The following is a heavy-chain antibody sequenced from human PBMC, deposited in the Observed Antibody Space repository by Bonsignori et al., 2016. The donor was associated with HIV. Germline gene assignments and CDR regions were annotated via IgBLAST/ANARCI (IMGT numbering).Heavy chain of an antibody. D-gene: IGHD1-7*01. CDR3: ARGAGTNDY. J-gene: IGHJ4*02. Sequence: VRQAPGKGLVWVSRINSDGSSTSYADSVKGRFTISRDNAKNTLYLQMNSLRAEDTAVYYCARGAGTNDYWGQGTLVTVSS. V-gene: IGHV3-74*01. CDR2: INSDGSST.